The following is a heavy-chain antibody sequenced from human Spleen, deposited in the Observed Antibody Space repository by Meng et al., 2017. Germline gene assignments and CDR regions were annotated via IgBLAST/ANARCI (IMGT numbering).Heavy chain of an antibody. CDR1: GDSISTYY. CDR2: IYFSGNT. V-gene: IGHV4-59*12. D-gene: IGHD3-10*01. CDR3: ARGFGSLEF. J-gene: IGHJ4*02. Sequence: SETLSLTCSVSGDSISTYYWTWIRQPPGKGLEWIGHIYFSGNTNYNPSLKSRVTMSVDTSKNRFSLNLTSVTAADTAMYYCARGFGSLEFWGQGSLVTVSS.